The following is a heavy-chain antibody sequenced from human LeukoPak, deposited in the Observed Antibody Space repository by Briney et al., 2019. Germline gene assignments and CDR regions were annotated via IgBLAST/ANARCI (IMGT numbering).Heavy chain of an antibody. CDR2: IYWDDDK. D-gene: IGHD3-16*01. CDR3: AHRYYDYVWGSAFDI. Sequence: SGPTLVKPTQTLTLTCTFSGFSLSTSGVGLGWIRQPPGKALEWLALIYWDDDKRYSPSLKSRLTITKDTSKNQVVLTMTNMDPVDTATYYCAHRYYDYVWGSAFDIWGQGTMVTVSS. V-gene: IGHV2-5*02. CDR1: GFSLSTSGVG. J-gene: IGHJ3*02.